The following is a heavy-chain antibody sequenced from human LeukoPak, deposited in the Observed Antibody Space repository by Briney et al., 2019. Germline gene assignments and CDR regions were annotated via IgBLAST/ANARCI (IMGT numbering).Heavy chain of an antibody. D-gene: IGHD2-21*01. Sequence: GGSLRLSCAASGFTFSDYYMSWIRQAPGMGLEWVSYISSSGSTIYYADSVKGRFTISRDNAKKSVYLQMNSLRAEDTAVYYCATTGLLGDIPWGQGTLVTVSS. CDR2: ISSSGSTI. J-gene: IGHJ5*02. CDR3: ATTGLLGDIP. V-gene: IGHV3-11*01. CDR1: GFTFSDYY.